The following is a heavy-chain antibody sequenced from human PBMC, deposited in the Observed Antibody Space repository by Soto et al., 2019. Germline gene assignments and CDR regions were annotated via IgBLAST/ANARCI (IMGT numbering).Heavy chain of an antibody. Sequence: SETLSLTCSVSGGSISSGDYYWNWIRQPPGKGLEWIGHIYYSGSTYYNSSLKSRVTISLDTSKNQFSLKLSSVTAADTAVYYCARSPRWFGELKWEYWFDSWGQGTLVTVSS. V-gene: IGHV4-30-4*01. J-gene: IGHJ5*01. CDR3: ARSPRWFGELKWEYWFDS. CDR1: GGSISSGDYY. D-gene: IGHD3-10*01. CDR2: IYYSGST.